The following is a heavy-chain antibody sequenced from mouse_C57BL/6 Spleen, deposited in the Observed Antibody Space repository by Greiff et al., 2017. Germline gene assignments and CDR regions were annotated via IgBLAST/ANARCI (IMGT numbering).Heavy chain of an antibody. Sequence: EVQLQQSGPVLVKPGASVKMSCKASGYTFTDYYMNWVKQSPGKSLEWIGVINPYNGGTSYNQKFKGKATLTVDTSSSSAYMALNRLTTEDAEDYYCAYSNNGGVAYWGQGTLVTVSA. D-gene: IGHD2-5*01. CDR2: INPYNGGT. CDR3: AYSNNGGVAY. CDR1: GYTFTDYY. V-gene: IGHV1-19*01. J-gene: IGHJ3*01.